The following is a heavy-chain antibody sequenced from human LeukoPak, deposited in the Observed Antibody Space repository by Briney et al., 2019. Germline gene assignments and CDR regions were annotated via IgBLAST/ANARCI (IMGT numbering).Heavy chain of an antibody. D-gene: IGHD3-22*01. J-gene: IGHJ4*02. CDR3: AREMSITMIVADPI. Sequence: GRSLRLSCAASGFTFSSYAMHWVRQAPGKGLEWVAVISYDGSNKYYADSVKGRFTISRDNSKNTLYLQMNSLRVEDTAMYYCAREMSITMIVADPIWGQGTLVTVSS. CDR1: GFTFSSYA. CDR2: ISYDGSNK. V-gene: IGHV3-30-3*01.